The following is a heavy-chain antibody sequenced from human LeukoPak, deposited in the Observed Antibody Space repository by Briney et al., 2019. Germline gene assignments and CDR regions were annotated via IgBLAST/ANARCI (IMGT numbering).Heavy chain of an antibody. CDR1: GYTFTSYD. V-gene: IGHV1-8*01. CDR2: MNPNSGNT. J-gene: IGHJ3*02. CDR3: ARARWELSSLDDAFDI. D-gene: IGHD3-16*02. Sequence: ASVKVSCKASGYTFTSYDINWVRQATGQGLEWMGWMNPNSGNTGYAQKFQGRVTITADKSTSTAYMELSSLRSEDTAVYYCARARWELSSLDDAFDIWGQGTMVTVSS.